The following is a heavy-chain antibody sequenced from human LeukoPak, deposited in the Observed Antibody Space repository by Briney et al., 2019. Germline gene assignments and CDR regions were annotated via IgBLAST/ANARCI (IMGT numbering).Heavy chain of an antibody. Sequence: GGSLRLSCAASGFTFSSYGMSWVRQAPGKGLEWVSAISGSGGSTYYADSVKGRFTISRDNSKNTVSLQMESLRAEDTALYYCVKDYAVGSIDYWGQGTLVTVSS. V-gene: IGHV3-23*01. CDR2: ISGSGGST. CDR3: VKDYAVGSIDY. D-gene: IGHD3-16*01. J-gene: IGHJ4*02. CDR1: GFTFSSYG.